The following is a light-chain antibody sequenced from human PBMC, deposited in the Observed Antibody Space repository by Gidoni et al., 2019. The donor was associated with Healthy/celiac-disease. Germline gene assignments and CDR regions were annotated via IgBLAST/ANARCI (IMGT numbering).Light chain of an antibody. V-gene: IGKV4-1*01. CDR3: QQYYSTPGT. Sequence: DIVMTQSPDSLAVSLGERATINCKSSQSVLYSANNKNYLAWYQQTPGQPPKLLIYWASTRESGVPDRFSGSGSGTDFTLTISSLQAEDVAVYYCQQYYSTPGTFGQGTKVEI. CDR2: WAS. J-gene: IGKJ1*01. CDR1: QSVLYSANNKNY.